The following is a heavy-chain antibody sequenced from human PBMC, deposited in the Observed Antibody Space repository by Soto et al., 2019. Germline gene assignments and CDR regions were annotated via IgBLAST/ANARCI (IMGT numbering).Heavy chain of an antibody. D-gene: IGHD2-15*01. CDR2: IYHSGST. CDR1: GGSISSGGYS. Sequence: QLQLQESGSGLVKPSQTLSLTCAVSGGSISSGGYSWSWIRQPPGKGLEWIGYIYHSGSTYYNPSLKSLVTIAVDRSKNQFSLKLSSATAANTAVYYCAREVAATHTQNWFDPWGQGTLVTVSS. J-gene: IGHJ5*02. CDR3: AREVAATHTQNWFDP. V-gene: IGHV4-30-2*01.